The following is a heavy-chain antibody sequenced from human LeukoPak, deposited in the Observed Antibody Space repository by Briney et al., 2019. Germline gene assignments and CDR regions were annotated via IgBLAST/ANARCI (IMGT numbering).Heavy chain of an antibody. D-gene: IGHD2/OR15-2a*01. J-gene: IGHJ4*02. CDR2: ITTNWGST. CDR3: ARGYVLLDY. CDR1: GFTFSTYA. Sequence: GGSLRLSCAASGFTFSTYAMHWVRQAPGKGLEYVSAITTNWGSTYYANSVKGRFTISRDNSNNTLYLQMGSLRAEDMAVYYCARGYVLLDYWGQGTLVTVSS. V-gene: IGHV3-64*01.